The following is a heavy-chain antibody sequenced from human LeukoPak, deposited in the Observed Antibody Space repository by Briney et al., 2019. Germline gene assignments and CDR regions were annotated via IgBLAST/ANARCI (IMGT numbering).Heavy chain of an antibody. J-gene: IGHJ1*01. CDR3: ARADVPTYYYDSSGRPFQH. Sequence: GASVKVSCKASGYTFTSYDINWVRQATGQGLEWMGWMNPNSGNTGYAQKFQGRVTMTRNTSISTAYMELSSLRSEDTAVYYCARADVPTYYYDSSGRPFQHWGQGTLVTVSS. CDR1: GYTFTSYD. V-gene: IGHV1-8*01. CDR2: MNPNSGNT. D-gene: IGHD3-22*01.